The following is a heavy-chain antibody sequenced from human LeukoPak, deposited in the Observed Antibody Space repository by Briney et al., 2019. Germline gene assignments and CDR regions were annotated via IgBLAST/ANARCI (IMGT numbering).Heavy chain of an antibody. J-gene: IGHJ4*02. CDR1: GYPFTASG. CDR3: TRGGVNNNLLDF. Sequence: ASVKVSCQPSGYPFTASGLTGIRQAPGQGLEWMGWVNPYNGDTAYAQSLQGRVTMTTDTSTNTAYMELRSLRSDDTAVYYCTRGGVNNNLLDFWGQGTVVTVSS. D-gene: IGHD3-10*01. CDR2: VNPYNGDT. V-gene: IGHV1-18*01.